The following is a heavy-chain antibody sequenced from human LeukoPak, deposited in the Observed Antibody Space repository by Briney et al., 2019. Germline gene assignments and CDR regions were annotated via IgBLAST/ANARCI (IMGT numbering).Heavy chain of an antibody. Sequence: GGSLRLSCAASGFTFANYWMIWVRQAPGKGLEWVANIKQDGSANYYVDPVKGRFTISRDNARNSLYLQMNSLRAEDTAIYYCARESHGFDYWGQGTLVTVSS. CDR3: ARESHGFDY. V-gene: IGHV3-7*05. CDR2: IKQDGSAN. J-gene: IGHJ4*02. D-gene: IGHD3-10*01. CDR1: GFTFANYW.